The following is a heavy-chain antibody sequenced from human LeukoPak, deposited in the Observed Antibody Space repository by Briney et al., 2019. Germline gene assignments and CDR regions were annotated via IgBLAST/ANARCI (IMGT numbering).Heavy chain of an antibody. CDR1: GYTFTGYY. CDR2: INPNSGGT. J-gene: IGHJ3*02. D-gene: IGHD3-22*01. CDR3: ARVQFYYDSMGAFDI. V-gene: IGHV1-2*02. Sequence: ASVKVSCKASGYTFTGYYMHWVRQAPGQGLEWMGWINPNSGGTNYAQKLQGRVTMTRDTSISTAYMELSRLRSDDTAVYYCARVQFYYDSMGAFDIWGQGTMVTVSS.